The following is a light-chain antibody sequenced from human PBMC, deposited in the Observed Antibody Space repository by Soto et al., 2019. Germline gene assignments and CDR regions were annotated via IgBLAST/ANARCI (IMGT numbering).Light chain of an antibody. Sequence: DIQLTQSPSFLSPSIVESVTITCLASQVISTSLAWYQVKPGKAPKLLICAASTLESGVPSRFSATVSGTEFSLTITSLQPEDFATYYCQQLFDSPITFGQGTRLEN. V-gene: IGKV1-9*01. CDR3: QQLFDSPIT. CDR2: AAS. J-gene: IGKJ5*01. CDR1: QVISTS.